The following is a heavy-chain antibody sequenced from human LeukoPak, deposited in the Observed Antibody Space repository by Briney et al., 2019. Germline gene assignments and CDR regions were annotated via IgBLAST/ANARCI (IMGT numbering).Heavy chain of an antibody. V-gene: IGHV3-30*02. J-gene: IGHJ4*02. CDR1: EFAFSRNN. CDR3: AKDQGGGHCSFDY. Sequence: GGSLRLSCAASEFAFSRNNMHWVRQAPGKGLEWVSFLSYDGSDKNYAESVKGRSTISRDNSKNTLFLQMNSLGAGDTALYYCAKDQGGGHCSFDYWGQGTLVTVSS. CDR2: LSYDGSDK. D-gene: IGHD2-21*02.